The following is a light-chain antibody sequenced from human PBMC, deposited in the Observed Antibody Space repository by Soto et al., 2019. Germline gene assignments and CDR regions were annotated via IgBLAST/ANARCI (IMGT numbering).Light chain of an antibody. Sequence: QSVLTQPPSLSAAPGQRVAISCSGTNSNIRSNYVAWFQHLPGTAPKLLIYDTNKRPSGIPDRFSGSKSGTSATLGITGLQTGDEADYYCGTWDSTSYVFGTGTKVTVL. CDR2: DTN. V-gene: IGLV1-51*01. J-gene: IGLJ1*01. CDR3: GTWDSTSYV. CDR1: NSNIRSNY.